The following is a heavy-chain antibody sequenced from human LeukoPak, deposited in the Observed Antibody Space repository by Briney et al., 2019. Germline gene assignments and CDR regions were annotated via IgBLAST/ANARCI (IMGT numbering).Heavy chain of an antibody. CDR2: IHRDDKT. V-gene: IGHV3-53*01. D-gene: IGHD1-14*01. Sequence: GRSLRLSCAASGLIVSSCYMYWVRQAPGNWLEWVSFIHRDDKTYYADSVKGRFTMSRDNSRNTLFLQMNSLGADDTAVYYCAREVIGIPSYFDYWGQGILVTVSS. J-gene: IGHJ4*02. CDR1: GLIVSSCY. CDR3: AREVIGIPSYFDY.